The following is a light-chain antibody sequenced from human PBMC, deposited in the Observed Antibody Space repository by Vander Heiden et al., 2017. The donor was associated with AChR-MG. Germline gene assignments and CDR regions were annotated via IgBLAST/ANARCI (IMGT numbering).Light chain of an antibody. J-gene: IGLJ2*01. Sequence: QSALTQPASVSGSPGQSITISCTGTSSDVGGYKSVSWYQQHPGKAPKLLIYDVTNRPSGVSIRFSGSKSGNTASLTISGLQTEDEANYYCSSYTSTSTLLCGGGTKLTVL. V-gene: IGLV2-14*03. CDR1: SSDVGGYKS. CDR2: DVT. CDR3: SSYTSTSTLL.